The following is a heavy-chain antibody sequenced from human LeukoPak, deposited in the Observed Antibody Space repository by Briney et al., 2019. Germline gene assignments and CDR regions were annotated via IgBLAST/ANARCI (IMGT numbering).Heavy chain of an antibody. Sequence: SETLSLTCAVYGGSFSGYYWSWIRQPPGKGLEWIGEINHSGSTNYNPSLKSRVTISVDTSKNQFSLKLSSVTAADTAVYYCAREDYGSGSSPPYSDYWGQGTLVTVSS. CDR1: GGSFSGYY. D-gene: IGHD3-10*01. CDR2: INHSGST. CDR3: AREDYGSGSSPPYSDY. V-gene: IGHV4-34*01. J-gene: IGHJ4*02.